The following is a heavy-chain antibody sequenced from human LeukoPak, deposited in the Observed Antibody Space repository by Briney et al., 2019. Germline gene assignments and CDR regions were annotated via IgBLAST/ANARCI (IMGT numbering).Heavy chain of an antibody. J-gene: IGHJ4*02. CDR2: ISAYSGNT. D-gene: IGHD3-16*01. V-gene: IGHV1-18*01. Sequence: ASVKVSCKASGYTFTSYGISWVRQALGQGLEWMGLISAYSGNTNFAQKLQGRVTMTTDTSTSTAYMELRSLRSDDTAVYFCARGADTGSYGSLVYFDYWGQGTLVTVSS. CDR1: GYTFTSYG. CDR3: ARGADTGSYGSLVYFDY.